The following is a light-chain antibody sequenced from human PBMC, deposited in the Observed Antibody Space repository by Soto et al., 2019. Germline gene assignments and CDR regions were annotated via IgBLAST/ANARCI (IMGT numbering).Light chain of an antibody. Sequence: ILFTQSRGTVSWSLRERATLSCRASQSLSSSYLAWYQQKPGQAPRLIISGASSRAPRIPDRFSGSATATDFTLTISRLEPEDFAASYGQPSGNSPWAFGQGTQV. J-gene: IGKJ1*01. CDR2: GAS. CDR3: QPSGNSPWA. V-gene: IGKV3-20*01. CDR1: QSLSSSY.